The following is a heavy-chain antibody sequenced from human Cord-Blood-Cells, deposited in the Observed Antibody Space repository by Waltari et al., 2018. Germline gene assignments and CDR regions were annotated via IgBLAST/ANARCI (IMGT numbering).Heavy chain of an antibody. V-gene: IGHV1-3*01. J-gene: IGHJ4*02. Sequence: QVQLVQSGAEVKKPGASVKVSCKASGYTFTSYAMHWVRQAPGQRLEWMGWINAGNGNTKYSQKFQGRVTITRDTSASTAYLELRSQKSEETALSYCAGFYPPIDYWGQGTLVSVAS. CDR2: INAGNGNT. CDR3: AGFYPPIDY. D-gene: IGHD3-3*01. CDR1: GYTFTSYA.